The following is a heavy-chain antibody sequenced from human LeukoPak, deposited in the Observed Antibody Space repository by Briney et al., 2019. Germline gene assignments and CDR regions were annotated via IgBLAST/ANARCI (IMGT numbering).Heavy chain of an antibody. CDR3: AKGIVLWFGELMDFSHGAFDI. CDR2: ISGSGGST. Sequence: PGGSLRLSCAASGFTFSSYAMSWVRQAPGKGLEWVSAISGSGGSTYYADSVKGRFTISRDNSKNTLYLQMNSLRAEDTAVYYCAKGIVLWFGELMDFSHGAFDIWGQGTMVTVSS. CDR1: GFTFSSYA. D-gene: IGHD3-10*01. J-gene: IGHJ3*02. V-gene: IGHV3-23*01.